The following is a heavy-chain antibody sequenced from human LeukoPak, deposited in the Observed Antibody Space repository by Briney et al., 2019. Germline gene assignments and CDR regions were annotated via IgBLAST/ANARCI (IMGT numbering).Heavy chain of an antibody. Sequence: HPGRSLRPSCAASGFTFDDYAMHWVRQAPGKGLEWVSGISWNSGSIGYADSVKGRFTISRDNAKNSLYLQMNSLRAEDTALYYCAKAPYDFWSGYSGPFDYWGQGTLVTVSS. CDR3: AKAPYDFWSGYSGPFDY. CDR1: GFTFDDYA. J-gene: IGHJ4*02. D-gene: IGHD3-3*01. V-gene: IGHV3-9*01. CDR2: ISWNSGSI.